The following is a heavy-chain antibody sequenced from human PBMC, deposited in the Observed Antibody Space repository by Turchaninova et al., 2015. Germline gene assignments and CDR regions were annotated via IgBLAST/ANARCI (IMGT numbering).Heavy chain of an antibody. J-gene: IGHJ2*01. Sequence: QEQLQQWGAGLLKPSETLSLTCAVYGGSFSGYYWSWIRQPPGKGLEWIGEINQSGNTNYNPSRKSRVTISVDTSKNQFSLKFSSVTAADTAVYDCARGGGYRRYFDLWGRGTLVTVSS. D-gene: IGHD5-18*01. CDR2: INQSGNT. CDR3: ARGGGYRRYFDL. V-gene: IGHV4-34*01. CDR1: GGSFSGYY.